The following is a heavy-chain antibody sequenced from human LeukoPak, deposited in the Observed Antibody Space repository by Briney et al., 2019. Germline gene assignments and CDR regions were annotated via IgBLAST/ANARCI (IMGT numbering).Heavy chain of an antibody. D-gene: IGHD3-10*01. CDR3: AIHSAYYGSGSYYYYYYMDV. V-gene: IGHV5-51*01. CDR2: IDPGDSDT. J-gene: IGHJ6*03. Sequence: GESLKISCKGSGYSFTSYWIGWVRQMPGKGLEWMGIIDPGDSDTRYSPSFQGQVTISADKSISTAYLQWSSLKASDTAMYYRAIHSAYYGSGSYYYYYYMDVWGKGTTVTVSS. CDR1: GYSFTSYW.